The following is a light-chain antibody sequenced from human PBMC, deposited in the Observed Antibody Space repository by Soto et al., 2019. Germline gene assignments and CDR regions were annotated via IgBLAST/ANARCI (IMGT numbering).Light chain of an antibody. Sequence: DIPMTQSPSSVSASVGDRVTITCRASQGIGSWLAWYQQKPGKAPKLLIYAASSLQSGVPSRFSGSGSGTDFTLTICSLQLEDFATYYCQQANSFPWTFGQGTKVEIK. J-gene: IGKJ1*01. CDR3: QQANSFPWT. V-gene: IGKV1-12*01. CDR2: AAS. CDR1: QGIGSW.